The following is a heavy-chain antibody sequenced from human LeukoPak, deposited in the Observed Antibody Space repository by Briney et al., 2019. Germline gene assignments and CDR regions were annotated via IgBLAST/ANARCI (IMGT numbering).Heavy chain of an antibody. CDR1: GYSISSGYY. J-gene: IGHJ4*02. CDR3: ANFGYSYGYYY. D-gene: IGHD5-18*01. Sequence: SETLSLTCTVSGYSISSGYYWGWIRQPPGKGLEWIGSIYHSGSTYYNPSLKSRVTISVDTSKNQFSLKLSSVTAADTTVYYCANFGYSYGYYYWGQGTLVTVSS. V-gene: IGHV4-38-2*02. CDR2: IYHSGST.